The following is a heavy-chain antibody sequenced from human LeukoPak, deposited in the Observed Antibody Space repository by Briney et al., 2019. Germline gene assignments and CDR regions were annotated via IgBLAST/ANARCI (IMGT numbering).Heavy chain of an antibody. CDR2: ITSSSGTI. V-gene: IGHV3-48*01. CDR3: ARSQGHLDY. Sequence: GGSLRLSCAASGFTFSPYSMNWVRQAPGKGLEWVSYITSSSGTIYYADSVRGRFTISRDNAKHSLYLQMSSLRAEDTAVYYCARSQGHLDYWGQGTLVIVSS. J-gene: IGHJ4*02. CDR1: GFTFSPYS.